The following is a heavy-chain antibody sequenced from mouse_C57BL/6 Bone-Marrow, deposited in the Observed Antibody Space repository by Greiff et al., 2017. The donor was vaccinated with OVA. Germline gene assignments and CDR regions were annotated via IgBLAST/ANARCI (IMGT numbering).Heavy chain of an antibody. V-gene: IGHV1-7*01. J-gene: IGHJ2*01. Sequence: VQLVESGAELAKPGASVKLSCKASGYTFTSYWMHWVKQRPGQGLEWIGYINPSSGYTKYNQKFKDKATLTADKSSSTAFMQLSSLTYEDSAVYYCAIYDRFDYWGQGTTLTVSS. CDR2: INPSSGYT. D-gene: IGHD1-1*01. CDR3: AIYDRFDY. CDR1: GYTFTSYW.